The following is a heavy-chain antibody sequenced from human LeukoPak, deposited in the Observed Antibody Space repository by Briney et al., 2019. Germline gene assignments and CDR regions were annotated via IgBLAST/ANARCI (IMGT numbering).Heavy chain of an antibody. CDR3: ARVGTVTTFYYYYMDV. J-gene: IGHJ6*03. V-gene: IGHV4-31*03. CDR1: GGSISSGGYY. D-gene: IGHD4-11*01. Sequence: SETLSLTCTVSGGSISSGGYYWSWIRQHPGKGLEWIGYIYYSGSTYYNPSLKSRVTISVDTSKNQFSLKLSSVTAADTAVHYCARVGTVTTFYYYYMDVWGKGTTVTVSS. CDR2: IYYSGST.